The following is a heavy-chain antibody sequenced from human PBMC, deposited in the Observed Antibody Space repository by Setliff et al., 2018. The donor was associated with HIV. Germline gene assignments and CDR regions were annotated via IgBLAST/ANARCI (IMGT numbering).Heavy chain of an antibody. CDR2: ISGSAGST. V-gene: IGHV3-23*01. CDR3: AKAARDYYDSSGYYIGIDY. Sequence: GGSLSLSCAASGFTFSSYAMSWVRQAPGKGLDWVSAISGSAGSTYYADSVKGRFTISRDNSKSTRYLQMNSLRAEDTAVYYCAKAARDYYDSSGYYIGIDYWGRGTLVTSPQ. CDR1: GFTFSSYA. J-gene: IGHJ4*02. D-gene: IGHD3-22*01.